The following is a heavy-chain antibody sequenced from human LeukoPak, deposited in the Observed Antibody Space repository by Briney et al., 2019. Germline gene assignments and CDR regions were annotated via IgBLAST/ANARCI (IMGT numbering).Heavy chain of an antibody. J-gene: IGHJ4*02. CDR3: ARDYDFWSGYAGRGTFDY. Sequence: GGSLGLSCAASGFTFRSYWMSWVRQAPGKGLEWVANIKQDGSEKYYVDSVKGRFTISRDNAKNSLYLQMNSLRAEDTAVYHCARDYDFWSGYAGRGTFDYWGRGTLVTVSS. CDR1: GFTFRSYW. V-gene: IGHV3-7*01. D-gene: IGHD3-3*01. CDR2: IKQDGSEK.